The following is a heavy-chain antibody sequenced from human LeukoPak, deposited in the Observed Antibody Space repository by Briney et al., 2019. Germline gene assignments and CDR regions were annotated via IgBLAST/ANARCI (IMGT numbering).Heavy chain of an antibody. D-gene: IGHD6-13*01. V-gene: IGHV4-34*01. J-gene: IGHJ2*01. CDR2: INHSGST. CDR1: GESLSGYY. Sequence: PSETLSLTCAVYGESLSGYYWSWIRQPPGKGLEWIGEINHSGSTNYNPSLKSRVTISVDMSKNQFSLKLTSVTAADTAVYYCARGVQNSSNWYLDLWGRGTPVTVSS. CDR3: ARGVQNSSNWYLDL.